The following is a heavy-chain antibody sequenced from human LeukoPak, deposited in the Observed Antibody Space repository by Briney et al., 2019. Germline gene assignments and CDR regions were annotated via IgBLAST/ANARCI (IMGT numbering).Heavy chain of an antibody. CDR1: GFTFSSYG. CDR2: IWYDGTNK. J-gene: IGHJ4*02. CDR3: ARDSCGGDCYPYTFDY. Sequence: GGSLRLSCAASGFTFSSYGMHWVRQAPGKGLEWVAIIWYDGTNKYYAASVKGRFTVSRDNSKNTLYPQMNSLRAEDTAVYYCARDSCGGDCYPYTFDYWGQGTLATVSS. V-gene: IGHV3-33*01. D-gene: IGHD2-21*02.